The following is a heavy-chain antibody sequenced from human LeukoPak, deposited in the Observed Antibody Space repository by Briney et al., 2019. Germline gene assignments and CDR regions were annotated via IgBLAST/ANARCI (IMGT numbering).Heavy chain of an antibody. CDR1: GGLISRFS. Sequence: SETLSLTCSVSGGLISRFSWNWIRQPPGQGLQWIGYIHTSGSTNYNPSLKSRVTMSVDTSKNQFSLRLSSVTAADTAVYYCVRPGQSNWWVYFNYWGQGTVVTVSS. J-gene: IGHJ4*02. D-gene: IGHD2-15*01. V-gene: IGHV4-4*09. CDR2: IHTSGST. CDR3: VRPGQSNWWVYFNY.